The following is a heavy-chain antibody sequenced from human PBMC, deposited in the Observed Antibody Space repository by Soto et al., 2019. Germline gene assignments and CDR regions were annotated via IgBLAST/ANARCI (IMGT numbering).Heavy chain of an antibody. Sequence: EVQVLESGGGLVQPGGSLRLSCAASGFTIANSAMAWVRQAPGQGLEWVSAMDGCSTNTHYADSVQGRFTISRDTSKNSMFLQMDSLRADDTALYYCAKDIWGYSFDLWGRGTLVTVSS. V-gene: IGHV3-23*01. CDR1: GFTIANSA. J-gene: IGHJ2*01. D-gene: IGHD3-16*01. CDR2: MDGCSTNT. CDR3: AKDIWGYSFDL.